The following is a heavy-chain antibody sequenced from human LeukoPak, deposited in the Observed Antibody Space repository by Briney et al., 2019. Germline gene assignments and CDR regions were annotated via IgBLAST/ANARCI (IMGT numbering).Heavy chain of an antibody. Sequence: PGGSLRLSCAASGFTVISNYMSWVRQAPGKGLEWVSVIYSGGSTYYADSVKGRFTISRDNSKNTLYLQMNSLRAEDTAVYYCARERIVGLFDYWGQGTLVTVSS. CDR2: IYSGGST. J-gene: IGHJ4*02. V-gene: IGHV3-53*01. D-gene: IGHD2-15*01. CDR1: GFTVISNY. CDR3: ARERIVGLFDY.